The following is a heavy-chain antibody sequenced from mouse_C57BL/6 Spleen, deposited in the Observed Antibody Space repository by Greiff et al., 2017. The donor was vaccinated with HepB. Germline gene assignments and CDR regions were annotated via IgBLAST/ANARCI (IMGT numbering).Heavy chain of an antibody. D-gene: IGHD1-1*01. CDR1: GFNIKDYY. J-gene: IGHJ2*01. V-gene: IGHV14-2*01. CDR3: ARAPHGNYFDY. Sequence: EVQLQQSGAELVKPGASVKLSCTASGFNIKDYYMHWVKQRPEQGLEWIGRIDPEDGETKYDPKFKGKATITADTSSNKAYVQISSLTSEDTAGYYCARAPHGNYFDYWGQGTTLTVSS. CDR2: IDPEDGET.